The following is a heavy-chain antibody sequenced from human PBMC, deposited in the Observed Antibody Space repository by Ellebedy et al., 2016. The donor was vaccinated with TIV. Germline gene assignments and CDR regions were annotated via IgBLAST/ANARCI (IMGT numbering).Heavy chain of an antibody. D-gene: IGHD3-9*01. Sequence: ASVKVSCKASGYTFTSYGISWVRQAPGQGLEWMGWINPNSGGTNYAQKFQGRVTMTTDTSTSTAYMELRSLRSDDTAVYYCAREAYYDILTGYYGHYGMDVWGQGTTVTVSS. V-gene: IGHV1-18*04. CDR1: GYTFTSYG. CDR2: INPNSGGT. CDR3: AREAYYDILTGYYGHYGMDV. J-gene: IGHJ6*02.